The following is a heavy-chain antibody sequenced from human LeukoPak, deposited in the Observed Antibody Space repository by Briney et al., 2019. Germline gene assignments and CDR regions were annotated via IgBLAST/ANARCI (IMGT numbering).Heavy chain of an antibody. Sequence: GGSLRLSCAASGFTFSTYAMSWVRQAPGKGLEWVSGISGSGDSTYYADSVKGRFTISRDNSKNTLYLQMNSLRAEDTAVYYCAKQTTMVRGVTPGYFDYWGQGTLVTVSS. CDR1: GFTFSTYA. V-gene: IGHV3-23*01. CDR3: AKQTTMVRGVTPGYFDY. J-gene: IGHJ4*02. CDR2: ISGSGDST. D-gene: IGHD3-10*01.